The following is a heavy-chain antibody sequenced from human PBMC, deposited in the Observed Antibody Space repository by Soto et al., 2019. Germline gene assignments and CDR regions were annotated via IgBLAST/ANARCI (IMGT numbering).Heavy chain of an antibody. CDR1: GFTFTSYG. D-gene: IGHD5-18*01. Sequence: QAHLVESGGGVVQPGRSLRLSCAASGFTFTSYGMHWVRQAPGTRLEWVAVISYDGGLQHYADSVKGRFTISRDNAKNMVLLPMNSLRAEHTAVYYCVSDRGYGHASVPYSWGQGTLVSVSS. J-gene: IGHJ4*02. CDR2: ISYDGGLQ. CDR3: VSDRGYGHASVPYS. V-gene: IGHV3-30*03.